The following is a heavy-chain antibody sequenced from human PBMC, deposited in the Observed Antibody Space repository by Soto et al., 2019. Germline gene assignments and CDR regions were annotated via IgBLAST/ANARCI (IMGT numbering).Heavy chain of an antibody. V-gene: IGHV1-18*01. CDR1: GYTFTSYG. CDR3: ARMGDVPYYCYGMDV. Sequence: QVQLVQSGAEVKKPGASVKVSCKASGYTFTSYGISWVRQAPGQGLEWMGWINGYNGNTNHAQKLLGRVTMSTDTSTSTAYMELRSLRSDDSAVYYCARMGDVPYYCYGMDVWGQGTTVTVSS. D-gene: IGHD3-16*01. CDR2: INGYNGNT. J-gene: IGHJ6*02.